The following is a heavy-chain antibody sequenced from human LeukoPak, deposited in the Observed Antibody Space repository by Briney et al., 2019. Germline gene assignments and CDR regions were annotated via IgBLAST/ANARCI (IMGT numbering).Heavy chain of an antibody. CDR2: IYPSDSDT. CDR3: ARRSHDFWTGYYLDY. D-gene: IGHD3/OR15-3a*01. V-gene: IGHV5-51*01. CDR1: GYNFATYW. Sequence: GESLKISCQGSGYNFATYWIAWVRQMPGKGLEWMGIIYPSDSDTRYSPSFQGQVTISADKSINTAYLQWSGLKASDTAMYYCARRSHDFWTGYYLDYWGQGTLVAVSS. J-gene: IGHJ4*02.